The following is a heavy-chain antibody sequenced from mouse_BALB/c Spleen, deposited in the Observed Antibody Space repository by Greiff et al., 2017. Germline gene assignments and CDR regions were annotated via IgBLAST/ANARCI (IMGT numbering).Heavy chain of an antibody. CDR3: VRHGYYAMDY. J-gene: IGHJ4*01. CDR1: GFTFNTYA. Sequence: EVHLVESGGGLVQPGGSLRLSCAASGFTFNTYAMNWVRQAPGKGLEWVARIRSKSNNYATYYADSVKDRFTISRDDSQSMLYLQMNNLKTEDTAMYYCVRHGYYAMDYWGQGTSVTVSS. CDR2: IRSKSNNYAT. V-gene: IGHV10-1*02.